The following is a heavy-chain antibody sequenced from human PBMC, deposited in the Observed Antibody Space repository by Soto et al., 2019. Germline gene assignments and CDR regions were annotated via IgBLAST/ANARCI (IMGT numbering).Heavy chain of an antibody. J-gene: IGHJ5*02. D-gene: IGHD4-17*01. V-gene: IGHV5-51*01. Sequence: LEWMGVSHHSDSGSEYTPSCQGQVPISADKSISTAYLQWNTLRTSDTATYFCARLPTGFPNCFDPWGQGTRVTVSS. CDR3: ARLPTGFPNCFDP. CDR2: SHHSDSGS.